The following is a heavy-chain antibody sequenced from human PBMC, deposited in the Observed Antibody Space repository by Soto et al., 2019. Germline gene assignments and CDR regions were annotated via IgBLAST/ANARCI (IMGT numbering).Heavy chain of an antibody. V-gene: IGHV3-30-3*01. J-gene: IGHJ4*02. D-gene: IGHD6-19*01. Sequence: GGSLRLSCAASGFTFSSYAMHWVRQAPGKGLEWVAVISYDGSNKYYADSVKGRFTISRDNSRNTLYLQMNSLRAEDTAVYYCARTGGGSGWYALNYYFDYWGQGTLVTVSS. CDR3: ARTGGGSGWYALNYYFDY. CDR2: ISYDGSNK. CDR1: GFTFSSYA.